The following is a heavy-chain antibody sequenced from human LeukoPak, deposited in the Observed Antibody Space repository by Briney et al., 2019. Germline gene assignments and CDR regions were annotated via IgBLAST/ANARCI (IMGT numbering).Heavy chain of an antibody. CDR3: ARLETTDYYYYMDV. D-gene: IGHD4-17*01. CDR1: GGSISSSSYY. Sequence: SETLSLTCTVSGGSISSSSYYWGWIRQPPGKGLEWIGSIYHSGSTYYNPSLKSRVTISVDTSKNQFSLKLSSVTAADTAVYYCARLETTDYYYYMDVWGKGTTVTVSS. CDR2: IYHSGST. V-gene: IGHV4-39*07. J-gene: IGHJ6*03.